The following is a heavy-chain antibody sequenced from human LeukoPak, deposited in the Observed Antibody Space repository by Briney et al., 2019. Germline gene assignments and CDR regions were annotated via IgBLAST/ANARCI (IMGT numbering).Heavy chain of an antibody. Sequence: SQTLSLTCTVSGGSISSGDYYWSWIRQPPGKGLEWIGYISYSGSTYYNPSLKSRVTISLGTSKNQFSLKLSSVTAADTAVYYCARAVDYYGSGSYYKRWFDPWGQGTLVTVSS. V-gene: IGHV4-30-4*08. CDR3: ARAVDYYGSGSYYKRWFDP. CDR2: ISYSGST. J-gene: IGHJ5*02. CDR1: GGSISSGDYY. D-gene: IGHD3-10*01.